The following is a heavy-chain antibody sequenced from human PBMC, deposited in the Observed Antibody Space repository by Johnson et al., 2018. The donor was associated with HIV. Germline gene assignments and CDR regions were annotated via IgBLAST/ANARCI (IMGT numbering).Heavy chain of an antibody. D-gene: IGHD1-7*01. CDR1: GFTFSNFA. V-gene: IGHV3-30*04. Sequence: QVQLVESGGGVVQPGRSLRLSCAASGFTFSNFAMHWVRQAPGKGLEWVVVISYDGSNKYFADSVKGRFTISRDNSKNSLYLQMNSLRAEDTAVYYCARYEGNYVAFDIWGQGTMVTVSS. CDR3: ARYEGNYVAFDI. CDR2: ISYDGSNK. J-gene: IGHJ3*02.